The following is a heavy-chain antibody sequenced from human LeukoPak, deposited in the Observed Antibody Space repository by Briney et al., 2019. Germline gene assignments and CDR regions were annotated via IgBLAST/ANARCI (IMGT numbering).Heavy chain of an antibody. D-gene: IGHD4-17*01. CDR3: ARALSRPDYGHLDY. Sequence: SETLSLTCTVSGYSISSGYYWGWIRQPPGKGLEWIGSIYHSGSTYYNPSLKSRVTISVDTSKNQFSLKLSSVTAADTAVYYCARALSRPDYGHLDYWGQGTLVTVSS. CDR1: GYSISSGYY. V-gene: IGHV4-38-2*02. CDR2: IYHSGST. J-gene: IGHJ4*02.